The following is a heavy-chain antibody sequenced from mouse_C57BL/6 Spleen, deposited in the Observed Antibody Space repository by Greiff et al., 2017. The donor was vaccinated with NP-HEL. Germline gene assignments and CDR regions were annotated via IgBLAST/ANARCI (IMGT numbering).Heavy chain of an antibody. CDR1: GYTFTDYN. V-gene: IGHV1-22*01. J-gene: IGHJ4*01. Sequence: VQLQQSGPELVKPGASVKMSCKVSGYTFTDYNMHWVKQSHGKSLEWIGYINPNNGGTSYNQKFKGKATLTVNKSSSTAYMELRSLTSEDSAVYYCARKIYYDYDGGYAMDYWGQGTSVTVSS. D-gene: IGHD2-4*01. CDR2: INPNNGGT. CDR3: ARKIYYDYDGGYAMDY.